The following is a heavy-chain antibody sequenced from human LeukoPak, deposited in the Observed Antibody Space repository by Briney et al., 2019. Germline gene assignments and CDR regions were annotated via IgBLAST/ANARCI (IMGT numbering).Heavy chain of an antibody. CDR1: GFTFSSYS. Sequence: GGSLRLSCAASGFTFSSYSMNWVRQAPGKGLEWVSYISSSSSTIHYADSVKGRFTISRDNAKNSLYLQMNSLRVEDTAVYFCARDPNGDYIGTFDMWGRGTMVSVSS. D-gene: IGHD4-17*01. V-gene: IGHV3-48*04. CDR3: ARDPNGDYIGTFDM. CDR2: ISSSSSTI. J-gene: IGHJ3*02.